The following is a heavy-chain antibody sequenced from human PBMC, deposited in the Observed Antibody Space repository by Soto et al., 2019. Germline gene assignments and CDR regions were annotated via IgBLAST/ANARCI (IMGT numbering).Heavy chain of an antibody. D-gene: IGHD4-17*01. CDR3: AKDGDYGEPSFDL. V-gene: IGHV3-9*01. CDR1: GFTFDDYA. CDR2: ITWNSATI. Sequence: EVQLVESGGGLVQPGRSLRLSCAASGFTFDDYAMHWVRHAPGKGLEWVAGITWNSATILYGDSVKGRFTISRDNAKKSLYLQMNSLRPEDTAFYYCAKDGDYGEPSFDLWGQGTLVTVSS. J-gene: IGHJ4*02.